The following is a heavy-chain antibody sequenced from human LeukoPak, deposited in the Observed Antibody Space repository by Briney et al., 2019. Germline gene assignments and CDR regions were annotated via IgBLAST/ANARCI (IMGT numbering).Heavy chain of an antibody. V-gene: IGHV4-39*07. D-gene: IGHD1-1*01. Sequence: PSETLSLTCSVSGGSISSSSSYWGWIRQPPGKGLEWIGSIYYSGSSFDNPALKSRVTISVDTSKNQFSLKLSSVTAADTAVYYCARAHSSRRATGFDPWGQGTLVTVSS. CDR3: ARAHSSRRATGFDP. CDR1: GGSISSSSSY. J-gene: IGHJ5*02. CDR2: IYYSGSS.